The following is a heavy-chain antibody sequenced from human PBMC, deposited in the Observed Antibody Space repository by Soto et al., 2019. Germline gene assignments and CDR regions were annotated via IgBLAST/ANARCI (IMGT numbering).Heavy chain of an antibody. CDR1: GYTFTSYY. CDR2: ISPSDGNT. CDR3: ARDLSGFPAY. J-gene: IGHJ4*02. Sequence: ASVKVSCKASGYTFTSYYMHWVRQAPGQGLEWMGRISPSDGNTNYAQKLQGRVTMTTDTSTSTAYMELRSLRSDDTAVYYCARDLSGFPAYWGQGTLVTVSS. D-gene: IGHD6-19*01. V-gene: IGHV1-18*04.